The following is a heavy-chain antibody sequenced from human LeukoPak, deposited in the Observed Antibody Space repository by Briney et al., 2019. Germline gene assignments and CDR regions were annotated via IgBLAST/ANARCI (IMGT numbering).Heavy chain of an antibody. CDR2: INPGDTDT. V-gene: IGHV5-51*01. D-gene: IGHD3/OR15-3a*01. CDR3: ARQIPTDFWMVWFDP. Sequence: GESLKISCKGSGYRFTNYWIGWVRQMPGKGLEWIGIINPGDTDTRYSPSFQGQVTISVDKSISTAYLQWSSLKASDTAMYYCARQIPTDFWMVWFDPWGQGTLVTVSS. CDR1: GYRFTNYW. J-gene: IGHJ5*02.